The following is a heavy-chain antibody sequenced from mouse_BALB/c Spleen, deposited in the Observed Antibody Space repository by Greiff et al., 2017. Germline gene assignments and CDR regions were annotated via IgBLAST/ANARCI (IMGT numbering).Heavy chain of an antibody. CDR2: ISSGGGT. D-gene: IGHD4-1*01. J-gene: IGHJ2*01. V-gene: IGHV5-6-5*01. CDR3: ARVSDLIPLGYFDY. Sequence: EVMLVESGGGLVKPGGSLKLSCAASGFTFSSYAMSWVRQTPEKRLEWVASISSGGGTYYPDSVKGRFTISRDNARNILYLQMSSLRSEDTAMYYCARVSDLIPLGYFDYWGQGTTLTVSS. CDR1: GFTFSSYA.